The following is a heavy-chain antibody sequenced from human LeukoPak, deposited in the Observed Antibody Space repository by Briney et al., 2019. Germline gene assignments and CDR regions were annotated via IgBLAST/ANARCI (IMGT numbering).Heavy chain of an antibody. CDR3: ARGGGPYRPLDY. CDR2: VNLQGST. Sequence: KASETLSLTCGVSGGSITSTNYWTWVRQPPGKGLEWIGEVNLQGSTNYNPSLMGRVAISVDMSENHISLQLTSVTAADTAVYYCARGGGPYRPLDYSGQGTLVTVSS. CDR1: GGSITSTNY. J-gene: IGHJ4*02. V-gene: IGHV4-4*02.